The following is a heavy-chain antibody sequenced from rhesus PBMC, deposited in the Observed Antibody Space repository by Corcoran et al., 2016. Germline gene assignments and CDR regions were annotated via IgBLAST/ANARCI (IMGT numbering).Heavy chain of an antibody. CDR2: IIPLVRIT. V-gene: IGHV1-198*02. Sequence: QVQLVQSGAEVKKPGASVKVSCKASGVTFGSYAISWVRQAPGQGLEWMGVIIPLVRITNHAEKFQGRVTITPDTSTSTAYMELSILRFEDTAVYYCARGDSYSSGPVYWGRGVLVTVSS. CDR3: ARGDSYSSGPVY. CDR1: GVTFGSYA. D-gene: IGHD6-31*01. J-gene: IGHJ4*01.